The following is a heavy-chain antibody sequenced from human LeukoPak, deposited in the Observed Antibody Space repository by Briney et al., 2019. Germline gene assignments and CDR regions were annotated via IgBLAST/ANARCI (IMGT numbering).Heavy chain of an antibody. D-gene: IGHD3-10*01. Sequence: VKVSCKASGGTFSSYAMSWVRQAPGQGLEWMGGMISIFGTANYARKLQGRVTITEDESTSTTYIELSSLRSEDTAVYYCATSLLWFGELSHGMDVWGKGTTVTVSS. CDR3: ATSLLWFGELSHGMDV. CDR2: MISIFGTA. V-gene: IGHV1-69*13. J-gene: IGHJ6*04. CDR1: GGTFSSYA.